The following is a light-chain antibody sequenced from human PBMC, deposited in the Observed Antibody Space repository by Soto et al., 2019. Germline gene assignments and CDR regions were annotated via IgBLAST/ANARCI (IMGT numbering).Light chain of an antibody. CDR1: SSDVGGYNY. V-gene: IGLV2-14*01. Sequence: ALTQPASVSGSPGQSITISCTGTSSDVGGYNYVSWYQQHPGKAPKLMIYDVSNRPSGVSNRFSGSKSGNTASLTISGLQAEDEADYYCAAWDASLTGYVFGAGTKATVL. CDR3: AAWDASLTGYV. CDR2: DVS. J-gene: IGLJ1*01.